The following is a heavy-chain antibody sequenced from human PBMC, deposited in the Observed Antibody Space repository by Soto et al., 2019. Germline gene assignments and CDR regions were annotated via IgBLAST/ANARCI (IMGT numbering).Heavy chain of an antibody. Sequence: EVHLLESGGGLVQRGGSLRLSCAVSGFIFSNYAMSWVRQAPGKGLEWVTSISGSGARTYYADSVKGRITTSRDNSKNTLQLQVSSLRDVDTAVYFCARGGSYYDFGIECWGQGTVVTVSS. CDR1: GFIFSNYA. CDR3: ARGGSYYDFGIEC. J-gene: IGHJ4*02. V-gene: IGHV3-23*01. D-gene: IGHD3-3*01. CDR2: ISGSGART.